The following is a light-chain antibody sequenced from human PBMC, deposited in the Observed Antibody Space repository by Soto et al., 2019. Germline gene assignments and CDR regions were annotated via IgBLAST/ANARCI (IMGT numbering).Light chain of an antibody. CDR2: GAS. V-gene: IGKV3D-7*01. Sequence: ESVFTQSPGALSLSPGERATLSCRASQSVSSNYLAWYQQKAGQAPRLLISGASTRATGIPARFSGSGSGTDFTLTISSLQAEDFAVYYCQQDYNLPFTFGQGTRLEIK. CDR3: QQDYNLPFT. J-gene: IGKJ5*01. CDR1: QSVSSNY.